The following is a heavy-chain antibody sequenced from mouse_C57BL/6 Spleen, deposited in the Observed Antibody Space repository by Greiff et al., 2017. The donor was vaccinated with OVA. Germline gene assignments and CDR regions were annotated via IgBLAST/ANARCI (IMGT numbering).Heavy chain of an antibody. J-gene: IGHJ3*01. CDR3: ARGLY. CDR1: GYTFTSYW. CDR2: IDPSDSYT. D-gene: IGHD3-1*01. Sequence: VQLQQPGAELVKPGASVKLSCKASGYTFTSYWMQWVKQRPGQGLEWIGEIDPSDSYTNYNQKFKGKATLTVDTSSSTAYMQLSSLTSEDSAVYYCARGLYWGQGTLVTVSA. V-gene: IGHV1-50*01.